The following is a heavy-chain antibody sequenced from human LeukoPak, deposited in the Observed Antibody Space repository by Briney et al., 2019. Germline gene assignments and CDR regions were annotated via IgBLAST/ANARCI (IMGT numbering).Heavy chain of an antibody. CDR2: INSDGSST. CDR3: AMKAVPRPRLHDAFDF. CDR1: GFTFSSYW. V-gene: IGHV3-74*01. D-gene: IGHD5-24*01. Sequence: GGSLRLSCAASGFTFSSYWMHWVRQAPGKGLVWVSRINSDGSSTSYADSVKGRFTISRDNSKNTLYLQMNSLRADDTAVYYCAMKAVPRPRLHDAFDFWGQGTVVSVSS. J-gene: IGHJ3*01.